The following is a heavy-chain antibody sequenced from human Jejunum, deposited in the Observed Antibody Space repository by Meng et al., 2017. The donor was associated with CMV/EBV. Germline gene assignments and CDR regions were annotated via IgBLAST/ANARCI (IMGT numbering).Heavy chain of an antibody. J-gene: IGHJ4*02. CDR3: ARDYTNYPYYFDY. CDR1: GFRFNSYA. V-gene: IGHV3-48*04. CDR2: INSRSSTK. Sequence: SGFRFNSYAMSWVRQAPGKGLEWVSYINSRSSTKTYADSVSGRFTISRDNAKNSVYLQMSNLRAEDTAVYYCARDYTNYPYYFDYWGQGTVVTVSS. D-gene: IGHD4-11*01.